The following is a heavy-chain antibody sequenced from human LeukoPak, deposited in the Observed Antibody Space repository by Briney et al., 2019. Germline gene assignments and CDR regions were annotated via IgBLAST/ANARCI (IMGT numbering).Heavy chain of an antibody. Sequence: PGGSLRLSCAASGFTFSSYWMSWVRQAPGKGLEWVANIKQDGSEKYYVDSVKGRFTISRDNAKNSLYLQMNSLRAEDTAVYYCERNVIITFGGVIDMYYFDYCGERNLVTVSS. V-gene: IGHV3-7*01. CDR1: GFTFSSYW. D-gene: IGHD3-16*02. J-gene: IGHJ4*02. CDR2: IKQDGSEK. CDR3: ERNVIITFGGVIDMYYFDY.